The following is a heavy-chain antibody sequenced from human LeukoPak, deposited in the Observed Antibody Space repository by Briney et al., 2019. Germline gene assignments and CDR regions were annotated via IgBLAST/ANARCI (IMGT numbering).Heavy chain of an antibody. CDR1: GFTFDDYG. D-gene: IGHD6-13*01. CDR2: INCSGGST. CDR3: ARNSSSWYPAPGSAGYDI. J-gene: IGHJ3*02. V-gene: IGHV3-20*04. Sequence: PGGSLRLSCAASGFTFDDYGMSWVRQAPGKGLEWVSGINCSGGSTGYADSVKGRFTISRDNAKNSLDLQMKSLRAEDTALYYCARNSSSWYPAPGSAGYDIWGQGTMVTVSS.